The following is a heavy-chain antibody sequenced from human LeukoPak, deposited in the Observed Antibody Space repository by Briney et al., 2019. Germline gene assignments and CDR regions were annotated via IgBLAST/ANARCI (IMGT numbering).Heavy chain of an antibody. CDR2: INWNGGSK. CDR3: ARDPGYCSSTSCYTGAYYFDY. J-gene: IGHJ4*02. Sequence: GGSLRLSCAASGFTIDDYGMSWVRQAPGKGLEWVSGINWNGGSKGYADSVKGRFTISRTNDKNSPYLQMNSLRAEDTALYYCARDPGYCSSTSCYTGAYYFDYWGQGTLVTVSS. D-gene: IGHD2-2*02. CDR1: GFTIDDYG. V-gene: IGHV3-20*04.